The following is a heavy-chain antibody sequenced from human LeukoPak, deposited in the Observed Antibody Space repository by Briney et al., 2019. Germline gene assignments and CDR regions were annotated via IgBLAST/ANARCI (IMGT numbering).Heavy chain of an antibody. CDR1: GGSFSGYY. V-gene: IGHV4-34*01. J-gene: IGHJ5*02. Sequence: KPSETLSLTCAVYGGSFSGYYWSWIRQPPGKGLEWIGEINHSGSTNYNPSLKSRVTISVDTSKNQFSLKLSSVTAADTAVYYCARVRGYDFKSSWIDPWGQGTLVTVSS. CDR3: ARVRGYDFKSSWIDP. CDR2: INHSGST. D-gene: IGHD5-12*01.